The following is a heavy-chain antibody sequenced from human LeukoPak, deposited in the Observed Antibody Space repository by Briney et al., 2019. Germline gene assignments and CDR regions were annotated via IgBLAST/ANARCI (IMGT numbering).Heavy chain of an antibody. V-gene: IGHV3-23*01. D-gene: IGHD6-13*01. CDR3: AKDGSSSWPGYHDY. J-gene: IGHJ4*02. Sequence: GGSLRLSCAASGFTFSSYAMSWVRQAPGKGLEWVSAISGSGGSTYYADSVKGRFTISRDNSKNTLYLQMNSLRAKDTAVYYCAKDGSSSWPGYHDYWGQGTLVTVSS. CDR1: GFTFSSYA. CDR2: ISGSGGST.